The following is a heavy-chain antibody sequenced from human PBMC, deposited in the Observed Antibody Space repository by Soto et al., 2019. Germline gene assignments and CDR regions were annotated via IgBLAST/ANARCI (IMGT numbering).Heavy chain of an antibody. CDR3: AKDIGATMIVVDLWYFDY. CDR1: GFTFDDYT. V-gene: IGHV3-43*01. D-gene: IGHD3-22*01. J-gene: IGHJ4*02. Sequence: EVQLVESGGVVVQPGGSLRLSCAASGFTFDDYTMHWVRQAPGKGLEWVSLISWDGGSTYYADSVKGRFTISRDNSKNSLYLQMNSLRTEDTALYYCAKDIGATMIVVDLWYFDYWGQGTLVTVSS. CDR2: ISWDGGST.